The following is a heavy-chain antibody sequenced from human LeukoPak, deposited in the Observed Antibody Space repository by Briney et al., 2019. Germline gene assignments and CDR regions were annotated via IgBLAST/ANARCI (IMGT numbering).Heavy chain of an antibody. J-gene: IGHJ3*02. Sequence: ASVKVSCKASGYTFTGYYMHWVRQAPGQGLEWMGWINPNSGGTNYAQKFQGRVTMTRDTSMSTAYMELRSLRSDDTAVYYCARVAWGIAARGPNHPSGDIWGQGTMVTVSS. CDR1: GYTFTGYY. CDR3: ARVAWGIAARGPNHPSGDI. D-gene: IGHD6-6*01. CDR2: INPNSGGT. V-gene: IGHV1-2*02.